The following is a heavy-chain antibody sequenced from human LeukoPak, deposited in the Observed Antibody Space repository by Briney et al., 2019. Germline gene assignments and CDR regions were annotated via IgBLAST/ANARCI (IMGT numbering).Heavy chain of an antibody. D-gene: IGHD3-9*01. CDR3: TSQMAGILTGYYTY. CDR1: GFTFGDYA. Sequence: GGSLRLSCTASGFTFGDYAMSWVRQAPGKGLEWVGFIRSKAYGGTTEYAASVKGRFTISRDDSKSIAYLQMNSLKTEDTAVYYCTSQMAGILTGYYTYWGQGTLVTVSS. J-gene: IGHJ4*02. CDR2: IRSKAYGGTT. V-gene: IGHV3-49*04.